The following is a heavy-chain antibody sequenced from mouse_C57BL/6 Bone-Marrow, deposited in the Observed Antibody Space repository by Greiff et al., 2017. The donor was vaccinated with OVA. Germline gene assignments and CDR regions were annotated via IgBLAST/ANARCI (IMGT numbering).Heavy chain of an antibody. J-gene: IGHJ2*01. CDR3: ARDNWEFDY. CDR1: GYSITSGYY. D-gene: IGHD4-1*02. CDR2: ISYDGSN. Sequence: EVKLQESGPGLVKPSQSLSLTCSVTGYSITSGYYWNWIRQFPGNKLEWMGYISYDGSNNYNPSLKNRISITRDTSKNQFLLKLNSVTTEDTATYYCARDNWEFDYWGQGTTLTVSS. V-gene: IGHV3-6*01.